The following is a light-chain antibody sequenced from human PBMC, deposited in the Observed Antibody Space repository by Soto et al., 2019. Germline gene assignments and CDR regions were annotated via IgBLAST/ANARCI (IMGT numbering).Light chain of an antibody. CDR1: QSVSGW. V-gene: IGKV1-5*01. CDR2: DAS. Sequence: DIQMTQSPSTLSAYVGDRVTITCRASQSVSGWLAWYQQKPEEAPKLLIFDASNLEDGVPSRFSGRGSGTVFTLTISSLQPDDFATYYCQRYSSNPTFGGGTKVEIK. J-gene: IGKJ4*01. CDR3: QRYSSNPT.